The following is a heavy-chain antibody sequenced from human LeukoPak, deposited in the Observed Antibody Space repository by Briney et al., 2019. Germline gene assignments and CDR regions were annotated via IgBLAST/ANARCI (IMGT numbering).Heavy chain of an antibody. CDR2: IYYSGST. Sequence: PSETLSLTCTVSGGSISSYYWSWIRQPPGKGLEWIGYIYYSGSTNYNPSLKSRVTISVDTPKSQFSLKLTSVTAADTAVYYCARGVPEYYDFWSGYFYYFDYWGQGTLVTVSS. V-gene: IGHV4-59*01. J-gene: IGHJ4*02. D-gene: IGHD3-3*01. CDR1: GGSISSYY. CDR3: ARGVPEYYDFWSGYFYYFDY.